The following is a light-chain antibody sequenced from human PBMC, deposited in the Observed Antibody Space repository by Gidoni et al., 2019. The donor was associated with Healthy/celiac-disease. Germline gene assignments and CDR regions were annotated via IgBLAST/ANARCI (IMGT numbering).Light chain of an antibody. CDR1: QSVSSN. V-gene: IGKV3-15*01. Sequence: EIVLTQTPATLSVSPGERATLSCRASQSVSSNLAWYQQKPGQAPRLISAGESARATGIPARCSGRGSGTEFTLTISSLQSVAFAVYYCQRYNNWPFTFGPGTKLDIK. CDR3: QRYNNWPFT. J-gene: IGKJ2*01. CDR2: GES.